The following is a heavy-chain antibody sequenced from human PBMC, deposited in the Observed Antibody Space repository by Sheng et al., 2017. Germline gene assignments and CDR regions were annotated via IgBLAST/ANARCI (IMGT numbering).Heavy chain of an antibody. D-gene: IGHD3-22*01. V-gene: IGHV4-38-2*01. CDR1: GYSISSGYY. CDR3: ARVDSDYYDSSGISRLGYFQH. Sequence: QVQLQESGPGLVKPSETLSLTCAVSGYSISSGYYWGWIRQPPGKGLEWIGSIYHSGSTYYNPSLKSRVTISVDTSKNQFSLKLSSVTAADTAVYYCARVDSDYYDSSGISRLGYFQHWGQGHPG. CDR2: IYHSGST. J-gene: IGHJ1*01.